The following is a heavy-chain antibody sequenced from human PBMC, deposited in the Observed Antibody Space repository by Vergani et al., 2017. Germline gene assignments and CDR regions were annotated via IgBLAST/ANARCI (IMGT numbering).Heavy chain of an antibody. CDR3: ARGYYYDSSGYYYLDS. Sequence: QVQLQQWGAGLLKPSETLSLTCAVYGGSFSGYYWSWIRQPPGKGLEWIGEINHSGSTTYNPSLKSRVTISVDTSKNQFSLKLSSVTAADTAVYYCARGYYYDSSGYYYLDSWGQGTLVTVSS. J-gene: IGHJ4*02. V-gene: IGHV4-34*01. CDR1: GGSFSGYY. D-gene: IGHD3-22*01. CDR2: INHSGST.